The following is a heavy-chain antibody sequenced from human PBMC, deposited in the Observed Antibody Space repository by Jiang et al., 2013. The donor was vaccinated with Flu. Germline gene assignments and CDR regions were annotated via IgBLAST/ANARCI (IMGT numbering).Heavy chain of an antibody. CDR2: IIPIFGTA. D-gene: IGHD4-17*01. Sequence: SGGTFSSYAISWVRQAPGQGLEWMGGIIPIFGTANYAQKFQGRVTITADESTSTAYMELSSLRSEDTAVYYCARDISTDYGRAFDIWGQGTMVTVSS. J-gene: IGHJ3*02. CDR1: GGTFSSYA. V-gene: IGHV1-69*01. CDR3: ARDISTDYGRAFDI.